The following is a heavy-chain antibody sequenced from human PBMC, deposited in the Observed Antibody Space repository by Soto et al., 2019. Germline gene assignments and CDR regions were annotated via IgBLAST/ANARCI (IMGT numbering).Heavy chain of an antibody. Sequence: GGSLRLSCAASGFTFDDYAMHWVRQAPGKGLEWVSGISWNSGSIGYADSVKGRFTISRDNAKNSLYLQMNSLRAEDTALYYCAKSLGYCTNGVCFGSYYYYMDVWGKGTTVTVS. CDR1: GFTFDDYA. CDR2: ISWNSGSI. V-gene: IGHV3-9*01. CDR3: AKSLGYCTNGVCFGSYYYYMDV. J-gene: IGHJ6*03. D-gene: IGHD2-8*01.